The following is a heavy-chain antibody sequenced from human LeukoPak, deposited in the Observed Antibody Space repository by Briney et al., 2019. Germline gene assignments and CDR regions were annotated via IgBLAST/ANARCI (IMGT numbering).Heavy chain of an antibody. D-gene: IGHD3-10*01. V-gene: IGHV4-4*07. Sequence: PSETLSLTCTVSGGSISNYWSWIRQPAGKGLEWIGRIYNSGSTNYNPSLKSRVTMSVDTSKNQFSLKLSSVTAADTAVYYCARDPGYNWFDPWGQGTLVTVSS. CDR2: IYNSGST. CDR3: ARDPGYNWFDP. CDR1: GGSISNY. J-gene: IGHJ5*02.